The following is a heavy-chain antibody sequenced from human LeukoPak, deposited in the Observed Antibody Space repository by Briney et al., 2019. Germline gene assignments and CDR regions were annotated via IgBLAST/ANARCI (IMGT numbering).Heavy chain of an antibody. V-gene: IGHV3-74*03. CDR2: IYSDVRRI. CDR3: ATSPVISRD. CDR1: GFTFSDYW. J-gene: IGHJ4*02. D-gene: IGHD2-21*01. Sequence: GGSLRLSCAASGFTFSDYWMHWVRQAPGKGLEWVARIYSDVRRIKYADSVKGRFTISRDNAKNTLYLQMNTLRVEDTAVYYCATSPVISRDWGQGTLVTVSS.